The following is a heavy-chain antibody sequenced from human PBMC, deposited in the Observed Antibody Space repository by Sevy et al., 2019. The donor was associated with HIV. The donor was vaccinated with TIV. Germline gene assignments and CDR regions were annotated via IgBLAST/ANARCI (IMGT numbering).Heavy chain of an antibody. CDR3: ATDPIIVLLVTDGMDV. Sequence: GGSLRLSCAASGFTFTYAWMSWVRQAPGKGLEWVGRIKSKPDGGTTDYAAPVKGRFTISRDDSKNTVYLQMNSLKTEDTAVYYCATDPIIVLLVTDGMDVWAKGPRSPSP. J-gene: IGHJ6*02. CDR1: GFTFTYAW. V-gene: IGHV3-15*01. D-gene: IGHD2-8*02. CDR2: IKSKPDGGTT.